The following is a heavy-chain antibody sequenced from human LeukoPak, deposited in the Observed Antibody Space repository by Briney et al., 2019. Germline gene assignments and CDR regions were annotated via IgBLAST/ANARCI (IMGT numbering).Heavy chain of an antibody. CDR3: AKCNLDNCREGFDI. J-gene: IGHJ3*02. D-gene: IGHD1-1*01. V-gene: IGHV3-23*01. CDR1: GLTFSSNA. CDR2: IGVGTTT. Sequence: GGSQRLSCAAAGLTFSSNAASWARQAPGEGLDWVSSIGVGTTTYYLDSVKGRFTISRDNSKNALYLQMNSLRAEDTALYYCAKCNLDNCREGFDIWGQGRMVSVCS.